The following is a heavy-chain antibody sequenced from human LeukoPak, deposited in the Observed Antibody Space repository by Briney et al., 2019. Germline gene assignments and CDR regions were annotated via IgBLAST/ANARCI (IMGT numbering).Heavy chain of an antibody. V-gene: IGHV2-5*02. J-gene: IGHJ4*02. Sequence: SGPTLVKPTQTLTLTCTFSGFSLSTSGVGVGWIRQPPGKALEWLALIYWDDDKRYSPSLKSRLTITKDTSKKQVVLTMTNLDPVDTATYFCARLGFGDSNFDYWGQGTLVTVSS. CDR2: IYWDDDK. CDR3: ARLGFGDSNFDY. D-gene: IGHD2-21*02. CDR1: GFSLSTSGVG.